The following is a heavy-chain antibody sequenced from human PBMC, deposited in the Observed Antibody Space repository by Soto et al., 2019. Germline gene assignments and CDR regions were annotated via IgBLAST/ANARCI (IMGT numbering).Heavy chain of an antibody. CDR3: ASAGYCSGGSCPYYFDY. Sequence: QLQLQESGPGLVKPSETLSLTCTVSGGSISSSSYYWGWIRQPPGKGLEWIGSIYYSGSTYYNPSLKSRVTISVDTSKNQFSLKLSSVTAADTAVYYCASAGYCSGGSCPYYFDYWGQGTLVTVSS. CDR1: GGSISSSSYY. J-gene: IGHJ4*02. D-gene: IGHD2-15*01. CDR2: IYYSGST. V-gene: IGHV4-39*01.